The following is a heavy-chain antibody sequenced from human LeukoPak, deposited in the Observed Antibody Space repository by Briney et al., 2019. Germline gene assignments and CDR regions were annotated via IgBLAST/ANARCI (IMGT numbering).Heavy chain of an antibody. CDR2: IYYSGST. D-gene: IGHD6-13*01. V-gene: IGHV4-39*07. J-gene: IGHJ4*02. CDR3: AREVVAAAGTVDY. CDR1: GGSISSNSYY. Sequence: PSETLSLTCTVSGGSISSNSYYWGWIRQPPGKGLEWIGCIYYSGSTYYNPSLKSRVTISVDTSKNQFSLILSSVTTADTAVYYCAREVVAAAGTVDYWGQGTLVTVSS.